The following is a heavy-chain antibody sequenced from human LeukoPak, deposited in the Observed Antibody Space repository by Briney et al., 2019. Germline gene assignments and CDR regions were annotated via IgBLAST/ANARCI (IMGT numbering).Heavy chain of an antibody. D-gene: IGHD3-16*01. CDR2: IGYVGGEK. V-gene: IGHV3-7*01. Sequence: GGSLRLSCAASGFTFSSYWMSWVRQAPGKGLEWVANIGYVGGEKYYVDSVKGQFTISRDNTKNSLFLQMNSLRVDDMAVYYCARGRGWVDYWGQGTLVTVSS. J-gene: IGHJ4*02. CDR3: ARGRGWVDY. CDR1: GFTFSSYW.